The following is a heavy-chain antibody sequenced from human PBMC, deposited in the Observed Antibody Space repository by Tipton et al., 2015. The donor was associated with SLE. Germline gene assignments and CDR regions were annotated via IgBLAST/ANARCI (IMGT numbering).Heavy chain of an antibody. CDR2: IYYIGTT. CDR3: ARHASGVYWYFDL. J-gene: IGHJ2*01. V-gene: IGHV4-59*08. D-gene: IGHD3-10*01. Sequence: LRLSCTVSGASLSSDYWSWIRQPPGKGLEWIAYIYYIGTTYYNPSLESRATISIDTSKNQFSLKLSSVTAADTAVYYCARHASGVYWYFDLWGRGTQVTVSS. CDR1: GASLSSDY.